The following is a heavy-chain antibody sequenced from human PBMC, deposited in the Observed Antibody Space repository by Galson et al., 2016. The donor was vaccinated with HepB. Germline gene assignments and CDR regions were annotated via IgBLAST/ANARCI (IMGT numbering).Heavy chain of an antibody. CDR3: ARVRCISPTCHDFDC. J-gene: IGHJ4*02. V-gene: IGHV3-53*01. CDR1: GFIVSDSY. D-gene: IGHD2-2*01. CDR2: IYSGGKT. Sequence: SLRLSCAGSGFIVSDSYMSWVRQAPGKGLEWVSVIYSGGKTYFADSVKGRFSISRDNAKNTLFLHMNSLRAEDTAVYYCARVRCISPTCHDFDCWGQGTLVTVSS.